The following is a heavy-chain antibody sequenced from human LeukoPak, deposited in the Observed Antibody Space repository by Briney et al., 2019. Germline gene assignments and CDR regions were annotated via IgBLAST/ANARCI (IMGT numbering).Heavy chain of an antibody. J-gene: IGHJ4*02. CDR1: GFTFRNYY. D-gene: IGHD2-15*01. CDR2: ISGDGSSI. CDR3: ARSSSGVYIQ. V-gene: IGHV3-74*01. Sequence: GGSLRLSCVASGFTFRNYYMHWVRQVPGKGLVWVSRISGDGSSIFYADSVKGRFTISRDNAKNSLYVQMNSLRADGSAVYYCARSSSGVYIQWGQGTLVTVSS.